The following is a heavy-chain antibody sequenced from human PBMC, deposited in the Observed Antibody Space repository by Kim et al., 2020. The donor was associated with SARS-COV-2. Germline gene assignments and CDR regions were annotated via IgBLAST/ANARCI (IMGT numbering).Heavy chain of an antibody. CDR3: ARDGYSSSWNVPVDYYYYYGMDV. D-gene: IGHD6-13*01. V-gene: IGHV4-4*07. J-gene: IGHJ6*02. Sequence: SETLSLTCTVSGGSISSYYWSWIRQPAGKGLEWIGRIYTSGSTNYNPSLKSRVTMSVDTSKNQFSLKLSSVTAADTAVYYCARDGYSSSWNVPVDYYYYYGMDVWGQGTTVTVSS. CDR2: IYTSGST. CDR1: GGSISSYY.